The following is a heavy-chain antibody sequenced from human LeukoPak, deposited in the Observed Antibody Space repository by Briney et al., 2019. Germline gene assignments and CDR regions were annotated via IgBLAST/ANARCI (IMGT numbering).Heavy chain of an antibody. CDR3: ARERGTWIQKYFQH. Sequence: ASVKVSCKAPGYTFTSYAMHWVRQAPGQRLEWMGWINAGNGNTKYSQKFQGRVTITRDTSASTAYMELSSLRSEDTAVYYCARERGTWIQKYFQHWGQGTLVTVSS. D-gene: IGHD5-18*01. CDR1: GYTFTSYA. CDR2: INAGNGNT. J-gene: IGHJ1*01. V-gene: IGHV1-3*01.